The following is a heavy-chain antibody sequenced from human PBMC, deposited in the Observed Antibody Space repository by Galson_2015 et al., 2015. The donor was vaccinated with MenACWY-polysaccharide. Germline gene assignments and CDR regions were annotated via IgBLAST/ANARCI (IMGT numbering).Heavy chain of an antibody. CDR2: IRSSGTNT. V-gene: IGHV3-23*01. CDR1: GFTFTSYA. D-gene: IGHD3-3*01. CDR3: AKDSTDFWSVAGRFDH. Sequence: SLRLSCAASGFTFTSYAMSWVRQAPGKGLEWVSAIRSSGTNTCYADSVKGRFTISRDNSKNTLYLQMNSLRAEDTAVYHCAKDSTDFWSVAGRFDHWGQGTLVTVSS. J-gene: IGHJ5*02.